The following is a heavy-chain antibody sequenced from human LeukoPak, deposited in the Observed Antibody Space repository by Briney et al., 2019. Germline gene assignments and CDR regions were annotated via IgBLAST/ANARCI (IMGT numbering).Heavy chain of an antibody. Sequence: SETLSLTCTVSGGSISSYYWSWIRQPPGKGLEWIRYIYYSGSTNYNPSLKSRVTISVDTSKNQFSLKLSSVTAADTAVYYCGGSSYGFSTFGYYFDYWGQGTLVTVSS. J-gene: IGHJ4*02. V-gene: IGHV4-59*01. CDR3: GGSSYGFSTFGYYFDY. CDR1: GGSISSYY. D-gene: IGHD5-18*01. CDR2: IYYSGST.